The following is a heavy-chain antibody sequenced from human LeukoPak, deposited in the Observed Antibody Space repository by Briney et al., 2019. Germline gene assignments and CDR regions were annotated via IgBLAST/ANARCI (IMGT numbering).Heavy chain of an antibody. J-gene: IGHJ4*02. CDR3: AKRGIMIRGAIIIGFHKEAYYFDC. Sequence: HPGGSLRLSCAASGLTFSNYAMSWVRQAPGKGLEWVSGISDSGGSTYYADSVKGRFIISRDNSKNTLYLQMNSLRAEGTAVYYCAKRGIMIRGAIIIGFHKEAYYFDCWGQGTLVTVSS. V-gene: IGHV3-23*01. CDR2: ISDSGGST. D-gene: IGHD3-10*01. CDR1: GLTFSNYA.